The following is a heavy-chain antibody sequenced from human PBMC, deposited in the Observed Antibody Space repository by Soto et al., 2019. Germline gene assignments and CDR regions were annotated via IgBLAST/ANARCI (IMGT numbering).Heavy chain of an antibody. CDR2: IYYSGST. J-gene: IGHJ4*02. CDR3: ARADVDTAMDFN. V-gene: IGHV4-59*01. D-gene: IGHD5-18*01. Sequence: SETLSLTCTVSGGSISSYYWSWIRQPPGKGLEWIGYIYYSGSTNYNPSLKSRVTISVDTSKNQFSLKLSSVTAADTAVYYCARADVDTAMDFNWGQGTLVTVSS. CDR1: GGSISSYY.